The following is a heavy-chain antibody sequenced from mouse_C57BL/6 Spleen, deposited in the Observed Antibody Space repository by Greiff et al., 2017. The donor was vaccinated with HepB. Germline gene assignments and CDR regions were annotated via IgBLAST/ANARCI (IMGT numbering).Heavy chain of an antibody. Sequence: VQLQQPGAELVKPGASVKLSCKASGYTFTSYWMQWVKQRPGQGLEWIGEIDPSDSYTNYNQKFKGKATLTVDTSSSTAYMQLSSLTSEDSAVYYCARGNYGGVWGTGTTVTVSS. CDR1: GYTFTSYW. CDR2: IDPSDSYT. D-gene: IGHD1-1*01. J-gene: IGHJ1*03. V-gene: IGHV1-50*01. CDR3: ARGNYGGV.